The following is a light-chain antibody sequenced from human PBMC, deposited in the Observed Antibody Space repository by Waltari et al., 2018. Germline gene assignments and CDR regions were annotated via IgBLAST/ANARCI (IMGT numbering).Light chain of an antibody. Sequence: QSALAQPPSVSGSPGQSVTISCTGTSSGVGAYNYVSWYQQHPGNAPRVVIHDVSERPSGVPDRFSASKSGNTASLTITGLQAEDEADYYCLAYAGGPSIFGGGTKLTVL. J-gene: IGLJ2*01. V-gene: IGLV2-11*01. CDR1: SSGVGAYNY. CDR3: LAYAGGPSI. CDR2: DVS.